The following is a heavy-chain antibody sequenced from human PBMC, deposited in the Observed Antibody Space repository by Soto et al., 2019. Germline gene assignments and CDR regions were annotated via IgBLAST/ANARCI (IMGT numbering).Heavy chain of an antibody. V-gene: IGHV3-21*01. CDR1: GFTFSTYI. D-gene: IGHD4-17*01. J-gene: IGHJ4*02. Sequence: GGSLRLSCAASGFTFSTYIMNWVRQAPGKGLEWVSSISSSSNYIYYADSVKGRFTISRDDAENSLYLQMNSLRAEDTAVYYCARDLYNDYGHRHFDYWGQGTQVTVSS. CDR2: ISSSSNYI. CDR3: ARDLYNDYGHRHFDY.